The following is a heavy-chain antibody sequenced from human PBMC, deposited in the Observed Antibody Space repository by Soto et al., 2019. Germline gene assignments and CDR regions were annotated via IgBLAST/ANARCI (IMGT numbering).Heavy chain of an antibody. Sequence: GASVKVSCKASGGTFSSYAISWVRQAPGQGLEWMGGIIPIFGTANYAQKFQGRVTITADESTSTAYMELSSLRSEDTAVYYCASLTRGYSYGPPGDYYYGMDVWGQGTTVTVSS. CDR2: IIPIFGTA. D-gene: IGHD5-18*01. J-gene: IGHJ6*02. CDR3: ASLTRGYSYGPPGDYYYGMDV. V-gene: IGHV1-69*13. CDR1: GGTFSSYA.